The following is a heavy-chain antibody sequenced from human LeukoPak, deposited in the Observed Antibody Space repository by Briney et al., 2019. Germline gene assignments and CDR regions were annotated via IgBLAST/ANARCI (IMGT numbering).Heavy chain of an antibody. CDR1: GGSFSGYY. CDR2: INHSGST. CDR3: ARDEQERGFDP. V-gene: IGHV4-34*01. Sequence: SETLSLTCAVYGGSFSGYYWSWIRQPPGKGLEWIGEINHSGSTNYNPSLKSRVTISVDTFKNQFSLKLSSVTAADTAVYYCARDEQERGFDPWGQGTLVTVSS. J-gene: IGHJ5*02. D-gene: IGHD1-1*01.